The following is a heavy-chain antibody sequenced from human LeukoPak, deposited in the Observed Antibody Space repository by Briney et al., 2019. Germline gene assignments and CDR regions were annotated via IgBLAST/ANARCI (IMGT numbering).Heavy chain of an antibody. CDR2: ISGSGGST. Sequence: GGSLRLSCAASGFTFSSYAMSWVRQAREKGLEWVSAISGSGGSTFYAVSVKGRFTISRDNSKNTLYLQMNSLRAEGTAVYYCATKLGSGYDYVYWGQGTLVTVPS. V-gene: IGHV3-23*01. D-gene: IGHD5-12*01. CDR3: ATKLGSGYDYVY. CDR1: GFTFSSYA. J-gene: IGHJ4*02.